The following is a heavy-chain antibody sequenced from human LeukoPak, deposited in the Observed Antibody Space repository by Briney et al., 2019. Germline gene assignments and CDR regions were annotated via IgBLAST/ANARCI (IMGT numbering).Heavy chain of an antibody. Sequence: SETLSLTCTVSGGSISSYYWSWIRQPPGKGLEWIGYIYYSGSTNYNPSLKSRVTISVDTSKNQFSLKLSSVTAADTAVYYCARNDLLSLTVVGWFDYWGQGTLVTVSS. V-gene: IGHV4-59*01. CDR3: ARNDLLSLTVVGWFDY. CDR2: IYYSGST. CDR1: GGSISSYY. J-gene: IGHJ4*02. D-gene: IGHD3-9*01.